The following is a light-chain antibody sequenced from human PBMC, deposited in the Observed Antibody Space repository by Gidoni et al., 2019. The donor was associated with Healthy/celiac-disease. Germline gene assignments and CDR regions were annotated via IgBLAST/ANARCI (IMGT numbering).Light chain of an antibody. Sequence: IQTIGSPSTLSASVGDRVTITCRASQSISSWLAWYQQKPGKAPKLLIYKASSLESGVPSRFSGSGSGTEFTLTISSLQPDDFATYYCQQYNSYSGTFGGGTKVEIK. CDR3: QQYNSYSGT. CDR2: KAS. CDR1: QSISSW. J-gene: IGKJ4*01. V-gene: IGKV1-5*03.